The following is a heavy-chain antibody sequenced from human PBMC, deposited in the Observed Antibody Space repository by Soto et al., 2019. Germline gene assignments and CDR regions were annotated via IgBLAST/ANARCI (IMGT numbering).Heavy chain of an antibody. Sequence: VASVKVSCKASGGTFSSYAISWVRQAPGQGLEWMGGIIPIFGTANYAQKFQGRVTITADESTSTAYMELSSLRSEDTAVYYCARCPEYYGSGSYPSARTYYYYYGMDVWGQGTTVTVSS. CDR2: IIPIFGTA. J-gene: IGHJ6*02. V-gene: IGHV1-69*13. CDR3: ARCPEYYGSGSYPSARTYYYYYGMDV. CDR1: GGTFSSYA. D-gene: IGHD3-10*01.